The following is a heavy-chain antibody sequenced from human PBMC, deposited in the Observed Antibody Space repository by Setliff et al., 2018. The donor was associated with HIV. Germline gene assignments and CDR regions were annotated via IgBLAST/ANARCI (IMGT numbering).Heavy chain of an antibody. J-gene: IGHJ4*02. D-gene: IGHD5-18*01. Sequence: GGSLRLSCAASGFTFSSYTMNWVRQAPGKGLEWVPSISSSSYYVYYADSVKGRFTISRDNAKNSLFLQMNSLRAEDTAVYYCASIELAAMVPVDYWGQGTLVTVSS. CDR1: GFTFSSYT. V-gene: IGHV3-21*01. CDR2: ISSSSYYV. CDR3: ASIELAAMVPVDY.